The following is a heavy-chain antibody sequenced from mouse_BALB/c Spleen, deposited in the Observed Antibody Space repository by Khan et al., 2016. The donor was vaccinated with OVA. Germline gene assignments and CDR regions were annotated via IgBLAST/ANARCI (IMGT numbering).Heavy chain of an antibody. CDR1: GYTFTSYV. D-gene: IGHD2-14*01. V-gene: IGHV1S136*01. CDR2: IYPYNDDT. CDR3: AKNSRYDVYFDY. Sequence: VQLQQSGPELVKPGASVKMSCKASGYTFTSYVMHWLRQKPGQGLEWIGYIYPYNDDTKYNAKFKGKATLTSDKSSSTAYMELSSLTSEDSAVYYCAKNSRYDVYFDYWGQGTTLTVSS. J-gene: IGHJ2*01.